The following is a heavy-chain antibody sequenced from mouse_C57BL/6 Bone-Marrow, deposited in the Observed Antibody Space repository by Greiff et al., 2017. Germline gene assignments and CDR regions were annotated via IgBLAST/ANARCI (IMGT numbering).Heavy chain of an antibody. J-gene: IGHJ1*03. CDR2: ISNLAYSI. CDR3: ARLLAPYWCFDV. V-gene: IGHV5-15*01. Sequence: EVKLVESGGGLVQPGGSLKLSCAASGFTFSDYGMAWVRQAPRKGPEWVAFISNLAYSIYYADTVTGRFTISRENAKNTLYLEMSSLRSEDTAMYYCARLLAPYWCFDVWGTGTTVTVSS. CDR1: GFTFSDYG.